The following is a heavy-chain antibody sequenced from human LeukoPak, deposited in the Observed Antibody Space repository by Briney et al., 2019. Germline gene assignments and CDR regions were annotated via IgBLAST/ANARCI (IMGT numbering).Heavy chain of an antibody. V-gene: IGHV4-61*02. CDR3: ARGIEGGSSGGNWFDP. Sequence: PSETLSLTCTVSGGSISSGSYYWSWIRQPAGKGLEWIGRIYTSGSTNYNPSLKSRVTISVDTSKNRFSLKLSSVTAADTAVYYCARGIEGGSSGGNWFDPWGQGTLVTVSS. J-gene: IGHJ5*02. CDR2: IYTSGST. CDR1: GGSISSGSYY. D-gene: IGHD6-25*01.